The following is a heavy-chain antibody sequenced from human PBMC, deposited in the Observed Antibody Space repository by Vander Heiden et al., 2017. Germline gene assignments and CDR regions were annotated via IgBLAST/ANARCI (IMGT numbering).Heavy chain of an antibody. V-gene: IGHV1-2*06. CDR2: INPDSGGT. D-gene: IGHD3-10*01. J-gene: IGHJ5*02. CDR3: ARDLMGSFGWFDP. Sequence: QVQLLQSGAEVKKPGASVKVSCKASGYTFTSFYMHWVRQAPGQGLEWVGRINPDSGGTNYAQKFQGRVTMTRDTSISTAYMELSSLRSDDTAVYDCARDLMGSFGWFDPWGQGTLVTVSS. CDR1: GYTFTSFY.